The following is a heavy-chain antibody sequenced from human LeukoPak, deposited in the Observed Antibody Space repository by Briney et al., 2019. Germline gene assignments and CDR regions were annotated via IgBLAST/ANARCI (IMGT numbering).Heavy chain of an antibody. CDR3: AREAAVAGIIGP. CDR1: GASVSSGSFY. V-gene: IGHV4-61*01. J-gene: IGHJ5*02. CDR2: IDYSGST. D-gene: IGHD6-19*01. Sequence: PSETLSLTCTVSGASVSSGSFYWSWLRQPPGKGLEWIAYIDYSGSTSYNPSLKTRVPISVDTSKNQISLKLSSVTAADTAVYYCAREAAVAGIIGPWGQGTLVTVSS.